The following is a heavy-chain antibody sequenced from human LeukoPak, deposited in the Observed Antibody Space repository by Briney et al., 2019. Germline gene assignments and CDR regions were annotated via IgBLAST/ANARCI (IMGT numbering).Heavy chain of an antibody. CDR3: ARHVAGQIFDY. CDR1: GGSISSYY. Sequence: SETLSLTCTVSGGSISSYYWSWIRQPPGEGLEWIGYIYYSGSTNYNPSLKSRATISVDTSKNQFSLKLSSVTAADTAVYYCARHVAGQIFDYWGQGTLVTVSS. D-gene: IGHD6-19*01. CDR2: IYYSGST. J-gene: IGHJ4*02. V-gene: IGHV4-59*08.